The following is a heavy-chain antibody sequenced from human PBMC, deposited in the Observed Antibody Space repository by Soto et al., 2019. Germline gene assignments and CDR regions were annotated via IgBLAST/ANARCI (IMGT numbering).Heavy chain of an antibody. CDR2: MNPNSGNT. CDR3: ARGIEVTDAFDI. CDR1: GYTFTSYD. Sequence: ASVKVSCKASGYTFTSYDINWVRQATGQGLEWMGWMNPNSGNTGYAQKFQGRVTMTRNTSISTAYMELSSLRSEDTAVYYCARGIEVTDAFDIWGQGTMVTVSS. J-gene: IGHJ3*02. V-gene: IGHV1-8*01.